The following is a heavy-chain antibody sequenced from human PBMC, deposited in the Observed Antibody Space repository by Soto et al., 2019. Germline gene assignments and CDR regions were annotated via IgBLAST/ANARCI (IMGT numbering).Heavy chain of an antibody. CDR1: GFTFSNYG. CDR2: ISYDGSNK. V-gene: IGHV3-30*03. CDR3: ARRTLAGKYSPHLDD. Sequence: GGSLRLSCAASGFTFSNYGMHWVRQAPGKGLEWVAVISYDGSNKYYADSVKGRFTISRDNSKNTLYLQMNSLRAEDTAVYYCARRTLAGKYSPHLDDWGQRTLVTVSS. J-gene: IGHJ4*02. D-gene: IGHD2-21*01.